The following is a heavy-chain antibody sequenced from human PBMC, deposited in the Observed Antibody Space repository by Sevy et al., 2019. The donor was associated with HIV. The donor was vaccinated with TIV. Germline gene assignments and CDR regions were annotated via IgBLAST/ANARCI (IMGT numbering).Heavy chain of an antibody. CDR1: GLAFSSYA. Sequence: GGSLRLSCAASGLAFSSYAMHWVRQTPDKGLEWVAVISYDGSNQAYADSVKGRFTISKDNSKNTLYSQMNSLRVEDTAVYYCARFRPERAFDIWGQGTMVTVSS. J-gene: IGHJ3*02. V-gene: IGHV3-30*04. CDR3: ARFRPERAFDI. CDR2: ISYDGSNQ.